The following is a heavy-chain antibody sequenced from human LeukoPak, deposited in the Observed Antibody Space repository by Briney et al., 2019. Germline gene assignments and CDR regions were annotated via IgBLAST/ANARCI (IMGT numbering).Heavy chain of an antibody. CDR1: GFTFSSYS. J-gene: IGHJ4*02. Sequence: GGSLRLSCAASGFTFSSYSMNWVRQAPGKGLEWVAVIWYDGSNKYYADSVKGRFTISRDNSKNTLYLQMNSLRAEDTAVYYCARDQDPEEDFWGARAPDYWGQGTLVTVSS. CDR2: IWYDGSNK. D-gene: IGHD3-3*01. CDR3: ARDQDPEEDFWGARAPDY. V-gene: IGHV3-33*08.